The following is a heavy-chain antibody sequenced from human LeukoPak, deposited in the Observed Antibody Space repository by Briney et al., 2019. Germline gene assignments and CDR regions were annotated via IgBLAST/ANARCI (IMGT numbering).Heavy chain of an antibody. CDR1: GGTFSSYA. CDR2: IIPILGIA. CDR3: ARGNHYDFWMASRFGP. J-gene: IGHJ5*02. V-gene: IGHV1-69*04. Sequence: SVKVSCKASGGTFSSYAISWVRQAPGQGLEWMGRIIPILGIANYAQKFQGRVTITADKSTSTAYMELSSLRSEDTAVYYCARGNHYDFWMASRFGPWGQGTLVTVSS. D-gene: IGHD3-3*01.